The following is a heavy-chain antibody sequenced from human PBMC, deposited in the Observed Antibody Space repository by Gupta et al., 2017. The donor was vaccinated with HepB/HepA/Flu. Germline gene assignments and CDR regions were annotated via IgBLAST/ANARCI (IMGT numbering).Heavy chain of an antibody. J-gene: IGHJ4*02. D-gene: IGHD2-2*01. Sequence: DGLEWLGEINDSGSTNYNPSLKSRVTISLDTSKNQFSVKLSSVTAADTAVYYCAREGPLVSAVPFGYWGQGTLVTVSS. CDR2: INDSGST. CDR3: AREGPLVSAVPFGY. V-gene: IGHV4-34*01.